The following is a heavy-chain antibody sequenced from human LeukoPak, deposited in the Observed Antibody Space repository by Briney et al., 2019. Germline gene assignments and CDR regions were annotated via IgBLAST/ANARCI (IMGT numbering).Heavy chain of an antibody. CDR3: ARDDPYYYDSSGYPPFWY. CDR2: IYYSGST. CDR1: GGSISSSSYY. Sequence: SETLSLTCTVSGGSISSSSYYWGWIRQPPGKGLEWIGSIYYSGSTYYNPSLKSRVTISVDTSKNQFSLKLSSVTAADTAVYYCARDDPYYYDSSGYPPFWYWGQGTLVTVSS. D-gene: IGHD3-22*01. V-gene: IGHV4-39*07. J-gene: IGHJ4*02.